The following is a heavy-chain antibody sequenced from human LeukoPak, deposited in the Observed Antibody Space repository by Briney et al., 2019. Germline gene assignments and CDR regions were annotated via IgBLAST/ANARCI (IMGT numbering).Heavy chain of an antibody. Sequence: PGGSLRLSCAASGFTFSSYGMHWVRQAPGKGLEWVAVISYDGSNKYYADSVKGRSTISRDNSKNTLYLQMNSLRAEDTAVYYCARDGYYGSGAFDYWGQGTLVTVSS. V-gene: IGHV3-30*03. CDR1: GFTFSSYG. CDR2: ISYDGSNK. J-gene: IGHJ4*02. CDR3: ARDGYYGSGAFDY. D-gene: IGHD3-10*01.